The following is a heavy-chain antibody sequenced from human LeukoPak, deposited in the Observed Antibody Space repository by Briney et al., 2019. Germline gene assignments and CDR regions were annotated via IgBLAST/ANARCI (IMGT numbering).Heavy chain of an antibody. CDR1: GFTFSSYA. V-gene: IGHV3-23*01. CDR2: ISGSGGST. D-gene: IGHD6-13*01. J-gene: IGHJ4*02. CDR3: AKASGSSSWPIDY. Sequence: GGSLRLSCAASGFTFSSYAMSWVRRAPGKGLEWVSAISGSGGSTYYADSVKGRFTISRDNSKNTLYLQMNSLRAEDTAVYYCAKASGSSSWPIDYWGQGTLVTVSS.